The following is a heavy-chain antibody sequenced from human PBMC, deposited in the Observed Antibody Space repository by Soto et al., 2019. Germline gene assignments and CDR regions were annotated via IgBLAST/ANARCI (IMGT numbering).Heavy chain of an antibody. V-gene: IGHV3-30-3*01. CDR3: ASSIMTYYYDSSGYLRY. CDR1: GLTFSSYA. Sequence: PGGSLRLSCAASGLTFSSYAMHWVRQAPGKGLEWVAVISYDGSNKYYADSVKGRFTISRDNSKNTLYLQMSSLRAEDTAVYYCASSIMTYYYDSSGYLRYWGQGTLVTVSS. CDR2: ISYDGSNK. J-gene: IGHJ4*02. D-gene: IGHD3-22*01.